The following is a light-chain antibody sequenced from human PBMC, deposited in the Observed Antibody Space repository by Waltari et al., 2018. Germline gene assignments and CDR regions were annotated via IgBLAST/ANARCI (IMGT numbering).Light chain of an antibody. V-gene: IGLV2-8*01. CDR2: EVS. J-gene: IGLJ2*01. Sequence: QSALTQPPSASGSPGQSVTIYCTGTSNDVGGYNYVSWYQQHPGKAPKLMIYEVSKRPSGVPDRFSGSKSGYTASLTVSGLQAEDEADYFCSSYAGSNNVVFGGGTKLTVL. CDR3: SSYAGSNNVV. CDR1: SNDVGGYNY.